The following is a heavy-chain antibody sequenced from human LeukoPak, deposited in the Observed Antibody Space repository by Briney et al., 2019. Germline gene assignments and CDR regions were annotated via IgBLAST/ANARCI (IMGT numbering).Heavy chain of an antibody. V-gene: IGHV3-48*01. Sequence: GGSLRLSCAASGFIFSSYSMCWVRQAPGKGPEWVSYINSGSSSIYYADSVKGRFTISRDNAKNALYLQMNSLRAEDSAVCYCVREWYSNWVRGNGTAVTVYS. CDR2: INSGSSSI. CDR1: GFIFSSYS. J-gene: IGHJ6*04. CDR3: VREWYSNWV. D-gene: IGHD4-11*01.